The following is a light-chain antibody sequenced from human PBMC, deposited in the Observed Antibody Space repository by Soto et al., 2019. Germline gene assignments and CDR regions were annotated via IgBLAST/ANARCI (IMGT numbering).Light chain of an antibody. J-gene: IGKJ4*01. CDR3: QRRRDWPST. CDR2: DAS. CDR1: QSVSSS. V-gene: IGKV3-11*01. Sequence: EIVLTQSPATLSLSPGERATLSCRASQSVSSSLAWYQQKPGQAPRLLIYDASNRATCIPARFSGSGSGTDFTLTISSLEPDDFAVYYCQRRRDWPSTFGGGTKVQLK.